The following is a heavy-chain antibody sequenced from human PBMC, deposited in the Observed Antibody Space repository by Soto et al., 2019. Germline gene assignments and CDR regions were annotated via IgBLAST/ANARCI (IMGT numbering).Heavy chain of an antibody. CDR2: ISGYNGDT. CDR1: GYTFSRYG. J-gene: IGHJ6*02. CDR3: AKNGQPPYYYYGMDV. D-gene: IGHD2-8*01. V-gene: IGHV1-18*01. Sequence: QGQLVQSGAEVKKPVASVKVSCKASGYTFSRYGISWVRQAPGQGLEWMGGISGYNGDTKYAQKFQGRVTMTVDTSTSTAYMELRSLTSDDTAVYYCAKNGQPPYYYYGMDVWGQGTTVGVSS.